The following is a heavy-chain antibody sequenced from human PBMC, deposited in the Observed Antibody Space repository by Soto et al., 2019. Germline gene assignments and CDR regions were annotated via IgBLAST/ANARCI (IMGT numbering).Heavy chain of an antibody. CDR2: ITAFNGNT. CDR1: GYTFTDYG. CDR3: ARGGEGYNFGAVY. J-gene: IGHJ4*02. D-gene: IGHD5-12*01. Sequence: ASVKVSCKASGYTFTDYGISWVRQAPGQGLQWMGWITAFNGNTKYAQQFQGRVTMTTDTSTSTAYMELRSLESDDTAVYYCARGGEGYNFGAVYWGQGTPVTVSS. V-gene: IGHV1-18*01.